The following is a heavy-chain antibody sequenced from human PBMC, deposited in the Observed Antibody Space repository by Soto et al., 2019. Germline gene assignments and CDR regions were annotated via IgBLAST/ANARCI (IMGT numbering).Heavy chain of an antibody. CDR3: ATALAPVDALDY. D-gene: IGHD5-12*01. Sequence: GGSLRLSCAASGFTFSSYGMHWVRQAPGKGLEWVAVISYDGSNKYYADSVKGRFTISRDNSKNTLYLQMNSLRAEDTAVYYCATALAPVDALDYWGQGTLVTVYS. V-gene: IGHV3-30*03. CDR1: GFTFSSYG. CDR2: ISYDGSNK. J-gene: IGHJ4*02.